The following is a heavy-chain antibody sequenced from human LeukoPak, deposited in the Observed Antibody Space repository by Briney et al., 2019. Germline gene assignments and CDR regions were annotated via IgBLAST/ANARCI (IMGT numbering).Heavy chain of an antibody. CDR1: GGSFSGYY. J-gene: IGHJ6*03. V-gene: IGHV4-34*01. D-gene: IGHD3-22*01. Sequence: SETLSLTCAVYGGSFSGYYWSWIRQPPGKGLEWIGEINHSGSTNYNPSLESRVTISVDTSKNQFSLKLSSVTAADTAVYYCARTTYYYDSSVYTWGAHYYHYYMDVWGKGTTVTVSS. CDR3: ARTTYYYDSSVYTWGAHYYHYYMDV. CDR2: INHSGST.